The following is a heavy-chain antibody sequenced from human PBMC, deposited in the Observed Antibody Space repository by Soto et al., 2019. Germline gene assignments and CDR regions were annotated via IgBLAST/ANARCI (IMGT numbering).Heavy chain of an antibody. Sequence: EVQLVESGGGLVQPGGSLKLSCAASGFTFSGSALHWVRQASGKGLEWVGRIRSKPNSYATEYAASVKGRFTISRDDSTNTPYLQLNSLKTEDTAGSPCTTAQLGITDSWGQGTLVTVSS. CDR1: GFTFSGSA. J-gene: IGHJ5*01. V-gene: IGHV3-73*01. D-gene: IGHD7-27*01. CDR3: TTAQLGITDS. CDR2: IRSKPNSYAT.